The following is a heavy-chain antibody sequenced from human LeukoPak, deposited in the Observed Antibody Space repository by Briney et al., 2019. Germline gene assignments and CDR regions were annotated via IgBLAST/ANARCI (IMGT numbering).Heavy chain of an antibody. Sequence: GGSLRLSCAASGFTFSSHAMAWVRQAPGRGLEWVSSISVSGENTYFADSVKGRFTISRDNSRSTVYLQMNTLRADDTAIYYCVREAGFVHPTNWFDPWGQGTLVSVSS. CDR1: GFTFSSHA. CDR2: ISVSGENT. V-gene: IGHV3-23*01. CDR3: VREAGFVHPTNWFDP. D-gene: IGHD2-8*01. J-gene: IGHJ5*02.